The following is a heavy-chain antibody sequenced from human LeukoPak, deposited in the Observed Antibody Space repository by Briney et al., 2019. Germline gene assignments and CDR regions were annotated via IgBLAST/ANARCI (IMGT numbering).Heavy chain of an antibody. CDR3: ARGDYVGDFRYFDF. CDR2: IDGTGSGT. Sequence: GGSLRLSCAASEFIFSAYSMGWVRQGPGKGLEWVSAIDGTGSGTYYADFVKGRFTIFRDNSKNTLFLQMGSLRTDDTAVYYCARGDYVGDFRYFDFWGQGTLVTVSS. J-gene: IGHJ4*02. V-gene: IGHV3-23*01. D-gene: IGHD2-21*02. CDR1: EFIFSAYS.